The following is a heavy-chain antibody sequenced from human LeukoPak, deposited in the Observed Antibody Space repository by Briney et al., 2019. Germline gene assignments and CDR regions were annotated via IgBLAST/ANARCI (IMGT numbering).Heavy chain of an antibody. V-gene: IGHV1-3*01. CDR3: ARSILVVPVASHYNYGVDV. CDR1: GYSFSTYT. Sequence: ASVKVSCKASGYSFSTYTMNWVRQAPGQRLEWMGWINAGNGNTKYSQKFQGRVTITRDTSASTAYMEMRSLRSEDTAVYYCARSILVVPVASHYNYGVDVWGQGTTVTVSS. J-gene: IGHJ6*02. CDR2: INAGNGNT. D-gene: IGHD2-2*01.